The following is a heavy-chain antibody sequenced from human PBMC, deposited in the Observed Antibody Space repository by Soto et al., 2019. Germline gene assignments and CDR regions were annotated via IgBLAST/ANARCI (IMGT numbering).Heavy chain of an antibody. CDR2: ISYDGSNK. V-gene: IGHV3-30-3*01. D-gene: IGHD6-19*01. CDR3: ASGIDSSGWYQTDY. J-gene: IGHJ4*02. CDR1: GFTFSSYA. Sequence: PGGSLRLSCAASGFTFSSYAMHWVRQAPGKGLEWVAVISYDGSNKYYADSVKGRFTISRDNSKNTLYLQMNSLRAEDTAVYYCASGIDSSGWYQTDYWGQGTLVNVS.